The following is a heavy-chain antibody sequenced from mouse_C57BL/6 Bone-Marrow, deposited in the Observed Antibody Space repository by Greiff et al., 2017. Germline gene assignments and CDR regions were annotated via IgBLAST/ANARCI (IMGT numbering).Heavy chain of an antibody. D-gene: IGHD1-1*01. Sequence: EVQRVESGEGLVKPGGSLKLSCAASGFTFSSYAMSWVRQTPEKRLEWVAYISSGGDYIYYADTVKGRFTISRDNARSTLYLQMSSLKSEDTAMYYCTRGAYYGSFYYYAMDYWGQGTSVTVSS. V-gene: IGHV5-9-1*02. CDR2: ISSGGDYI. CDR1: GFTFSSYA. J-gene: IGHJ4*01. CDR3: TRGAYYGSFYYYAMDY.